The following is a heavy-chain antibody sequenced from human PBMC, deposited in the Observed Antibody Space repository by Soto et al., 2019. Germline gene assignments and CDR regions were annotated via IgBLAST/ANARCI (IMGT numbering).Heavy chain of an antibody. V-gene: IGHV1-46*03. CDR1: GYTFTSYY. CDR3: ARDSRRIAVAGTPDY. D-gene: IGHD6-19*01. Sequence: ASVKVSCKASGYTFTSYYMHWVRQAPGQGLEWMGIINPSGGSTSYAQKFQGRVTMTRDTSTSTVYMELGSLRSEDTAVYYCARDSRRIAVAGTPDYWGRGTLVTVSS. J-gene: IGHJ4*02. CDR2: INPSGGST.